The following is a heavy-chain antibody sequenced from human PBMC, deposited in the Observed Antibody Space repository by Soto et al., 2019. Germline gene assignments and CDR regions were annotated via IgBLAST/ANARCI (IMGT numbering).Heavy chain of an antibody. J-gene: IGHJ4*02. D-gene: IGHD1-20*01. CDR3: AKIGLYNWNFDY. CDR2: ISYDGSNK. V-gene: IGHV3-30*18. Sequence: PGGSLRLSCAASGFAFSSYGMHWVRQAPGKGLEWVAVISYDGSNKYYADSVKGRFTISRDNSKNTPYLQMNSLRAEDTAVYYCAKIGLYNWNFDYWGQGTLVTVSS. CDR1: GFAFSSYG.